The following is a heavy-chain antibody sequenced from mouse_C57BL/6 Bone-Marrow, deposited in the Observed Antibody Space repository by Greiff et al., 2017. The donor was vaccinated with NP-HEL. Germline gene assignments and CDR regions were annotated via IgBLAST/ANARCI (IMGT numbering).Heavy chain of an antibody. CDR3: ARAGNSHYFDY. CDR1: GFTFSDYG. Sequence: EVQLVESGGGLVKPGGSLKLSCAASGFTFSDYGMHWVRQAPEKGLEWVAYISSGSSTIYYADTVKGRFTISRDNAQNTLFLQMTSLRSEDTAMYYCARAGNSHYFDYWGQGTTRTGPS. V-gene: IGHV5-17*01. J-gene: IGHJ2*01. CDR2: ISSGSSTI. D-gene: IGHD2-1*01.